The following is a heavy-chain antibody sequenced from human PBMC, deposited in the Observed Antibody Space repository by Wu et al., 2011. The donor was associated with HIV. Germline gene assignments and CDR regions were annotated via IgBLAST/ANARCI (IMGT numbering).Heavy chain of an antibody. CDR2: ISVYNGNT. D-gene: IGHD2-2*03. CDR1: GYTFISYG. CDR3: ARDGYCISTRCYDGTLDY. Sequence: QVQLVQSGAEVKKPGASVKVSCKASGYTFISYGISWVRQAPGQGPEWMGWISVYNGNTKYAQKLQGRVTMTIDRSTGTAYMELRSLRPDETAVYYXARDGYCISTRCYDGTLDYWGQGTLVTVSS. J-gene: IGHJ4*02. V-gene: IGHV1-18*01.